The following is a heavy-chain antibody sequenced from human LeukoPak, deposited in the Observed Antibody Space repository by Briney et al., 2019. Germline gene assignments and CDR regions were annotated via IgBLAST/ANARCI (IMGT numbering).Heavy chain of an antibody. Sequence: GASVKVSCKASGYTFTSYDINWVRQATGQGLEWMGWMNPNSGNTGYAQKFQGRVTMTRNTSISTAYMELSSLRSEDTAVYYCASCSGGSGYDPWFDPWGQGTLVTVSS. D-gene: IGHD2-15*01. V-gene: IGHV1-8*01. J-gene: IGHJ5*02. CDR2: MNPNSGNT. CDR1: GYTFTSYD. CDR3: ASCSGGSGYDPWFDP.